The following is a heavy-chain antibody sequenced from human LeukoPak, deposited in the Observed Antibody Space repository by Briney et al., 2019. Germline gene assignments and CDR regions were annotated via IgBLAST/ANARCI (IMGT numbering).Heavy chain of an antibody. CDR3: ARPEEEYSSGWYAY. J-gene: IGHJ4*02. Sequence: GGSLRLSCAASGFTVSSNYMSWVRQAPGKGLEWVSVIYSGSSTYYADSVKGRFTISRDNSKNTLYLQMNSLRAEDTAVYYCARPEEEYSSGWYAYWGQGTLVTVSS. D-gene: IGHD6-19*01. CDR1: GFTVSSNY. V-gene: IGHV3-66*04. CDR2: IYSGSST.